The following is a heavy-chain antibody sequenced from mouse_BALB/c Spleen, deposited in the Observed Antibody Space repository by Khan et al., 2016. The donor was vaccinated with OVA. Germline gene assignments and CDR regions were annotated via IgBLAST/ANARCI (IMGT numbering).Heavy chain of an antibody. V-gene: IGHV1S135*01. Sequence: EVQLQQSGPELMKPGASVKISCKASGYSFTNYYIHWVIQSHGKSLEWIGYIDPFSGDPTYNQKLKGRATLSVDKSSCTAYLNLSNLTSEDSAVYYCTRHGYVAWFTYWGQGTLVTVSA. D-gene: IGHD2-2*01. J-gene: IGHJ3*01. CDR2: IDPFSGDP. CDR1: GYSFTNYY. CDR3: TRHGYVAWFTY.